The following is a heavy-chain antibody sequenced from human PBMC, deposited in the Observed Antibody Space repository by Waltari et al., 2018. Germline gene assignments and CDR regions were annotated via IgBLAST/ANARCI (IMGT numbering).Heavy chain of an antibody. CDR1: GYTFSDSY. CDR2: INPNSGGT. J-gene: IGHJ5*02. V-gene: IGHV1-2*06. Sequence: QVQVVQSGAEVKKPGASVKVSCKTSGYTFSDSYIHWLRQAPGQGLEWLGRINPNSGGTNYAQKFQGRVTMTRDTSISTAYMELSRLRSDDTAVYYCARRGQWFDPWGQGTLVTVSS. CDR3: ARRGQWFDP.